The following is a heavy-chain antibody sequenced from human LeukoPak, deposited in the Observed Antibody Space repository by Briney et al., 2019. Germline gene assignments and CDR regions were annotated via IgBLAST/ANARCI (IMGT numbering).Heavy chain of an antibody. CDR2: IYTSGST. Sequence: SETLSLTCTVSGGSISSYYWSWIRQPAGKGLEWIGRIYTSGSTSYNPSLKSRVTMSVDTSKNQFSLKLSSVTAADTAVYYCARWDTAKGAFDIWGQGTMVTVSS. CDR3: ARWDTAKGAFDI. D-gene: IGHD1-26*01. CDR1: GGSISSYY. J-gene: IGHJ3*02. V-gene: IGHV4-4*07.